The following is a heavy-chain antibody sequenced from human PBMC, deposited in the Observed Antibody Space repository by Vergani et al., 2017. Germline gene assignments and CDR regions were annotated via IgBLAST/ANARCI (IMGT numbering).Heavy chain of an antibody. V-gene: IGHV1-46*03. CDR1: GYTFSNYY. D-gene: IGHD3-9*01. CDR3: ARGDYGILTGYRY. J-gene: IGHJ4*02. CDR2: INPSGGHT. Sequence: QVQVVQSGAEVKKSGASVKVSCKTSGYTFSNYYMHWARQAHGQGLEWMGIINPSGGHTNYAQKFQGRVTMTRDTSTSTVYMELSSLRSEDTAIYYCARGDYGILTGYRYWGQGTLVTVSA.